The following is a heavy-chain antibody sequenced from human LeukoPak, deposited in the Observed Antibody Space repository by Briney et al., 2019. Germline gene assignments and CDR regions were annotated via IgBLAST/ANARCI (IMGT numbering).Heavy chain of an antibody. CDR3: ARGGLEWLSY. CDR1: GFNFRTYS. D-gene: IGHD6-19*01. J-gene: IGHJ4*02. CDR2: ISSGSSTI. V-gene: IGHV3-48*02. Sequence: GGSLRLSCAASGFNFRTYSMNWVRQAPGKGLEWVSYISSGSSTIYYAHSLKGRFTISRDNAKNSLYLQMNSLRDEDTAVYYCARGGLEWLSYWSQGTLVTVSS.